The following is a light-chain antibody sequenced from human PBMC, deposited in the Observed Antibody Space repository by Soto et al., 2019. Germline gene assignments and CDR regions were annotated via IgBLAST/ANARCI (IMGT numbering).Light chain of an antibody. CDR1: QSVSSY. J-gene: IGKJ5*01. V-gene: IGKV3-11*01. Sequence: EILFAQSPGTLCLSPGERATLSCRASQSVSSYLAWYQQKPGQAPRLLIYDASNRATGIPARLSGSGSGTDFTLTISSLEPEDYAVYYCQQRSNWPTFGQGTRLEIK. CDR3: QQRSNWPT. CDR2: DAS.